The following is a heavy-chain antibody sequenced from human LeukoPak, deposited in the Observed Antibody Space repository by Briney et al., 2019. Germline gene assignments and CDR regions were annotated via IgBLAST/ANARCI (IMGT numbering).Heavy chain of an antibody. V-gene: IGHV4-59*01. D-gene: IGHD3-16*01. CDR1: GGSISSYY. CDR2: MYYTGST. CDR3: ARGPGRMGGGY. Sequence: SETLSLTCTVSGGSISSYYWSWIRQPPGKGLEWIGYMYYTGSTNYNPSLKSRVSISVDTSKNQFSLKLSSVTAADTAVYYCARGPGRMGGGYWGQGTLVTVSS. J-gene: IGHJ4*02.